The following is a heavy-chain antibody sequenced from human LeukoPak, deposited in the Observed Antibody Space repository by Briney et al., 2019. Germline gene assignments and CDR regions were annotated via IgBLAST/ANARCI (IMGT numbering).Heavy chain of an antibody. CDR3: TRDKGPYCSGGSCPYYYYYGMDV. D-gene: IGHD2-15*01. V-gene: IGHV1-46*01. J-gene: IGHJ6*02. CDR2: INPSGGST. Sequence: GASVKVSCKASGYTFTSYYMHWVRQAPAQGLEWMGIINPSGGSTSYAQKFQGRVTMTRDTYTSTAYMELSSLRSEDTAVYYCTRDKGPYCSGGSCPYYYYYGMDVWGQGTTVTVSS. CDR1: GYTFTSYY.